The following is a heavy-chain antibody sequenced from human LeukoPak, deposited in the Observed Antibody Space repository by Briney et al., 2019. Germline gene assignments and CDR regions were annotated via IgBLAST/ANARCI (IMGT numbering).Heavy chain of an antibody. V-gene: IGHV3-7*01. D-gene: IGHD1-26*01. J-gene: IGHJ4*02. CDR2: INGDGSIE. CDR3: ARDPIVGDTGGGDY. Sequence: GGSLRLSCAASGFTFSSDWMTWGRQAPGKGLEWVSNINGDGSIENYVHSVRGRFSIFRDNAKDALYLQMNSLRVDDTAIYYCARDPIVGDTGGGDYWGQGTLVTVSS. CDR1: GFTFSSDW.